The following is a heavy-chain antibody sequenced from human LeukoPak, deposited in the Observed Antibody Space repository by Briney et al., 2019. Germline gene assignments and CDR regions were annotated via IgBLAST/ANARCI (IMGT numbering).Heavy chain of an antibody. J-gene: IGHJ1*01. Sequence: GGSLRLSCAASGFTFDDYAMHWVRQAPGKGLEWVSGISWNSGSIGYADSVKGRFTISGDNAKNSLYLQMNSLRAEDMALYYCAKVRVGGSYFQHWGQGTLVTVSS. CDR3: AKVRVGGSYFQH. CDR1: GFTFDDYA. CDR2: ISWNSGSI. D-gene: IGHD1-26*01. V-gene: IGHV3-9*03.